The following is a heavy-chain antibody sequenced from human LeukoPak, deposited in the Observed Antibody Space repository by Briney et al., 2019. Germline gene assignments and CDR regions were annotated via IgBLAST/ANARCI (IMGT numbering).Heavy chain of an antibody. J-gene: IGHJ4*02. V-gene: IGHV3-30*04. CDR1: GFTFSSYA. Sequence: GGSLRLSCAASGFTFSSYAMSWVRQAPGKGLDWVAVISYHGSDQYYADSVKGRFTISRDYSKNTLYLQMSSLRTEDTAVYYCARQDCSGGSCYLDYWGQGTLVTVSS. D-gene: IGHD2-15*01. CDR2: ISYHGSDQ. CDR3: ARQDCSGGSCYLDY.